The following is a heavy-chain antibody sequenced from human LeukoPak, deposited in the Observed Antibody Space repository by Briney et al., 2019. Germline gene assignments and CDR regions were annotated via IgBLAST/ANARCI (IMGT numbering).Heavy chain of an antibody. J-gene: IGHJ4*02. Sequence: ASVKVFCRASGYTFTSYGISWVRQAPGQGLEGMGWKSAYNGNTNYAQKLQGRVTMTTDTSTSTAYMELRSLRSDDTAVYYCARVATLPKYYYDSSGYLDYFDYWGQGTLVTVSS. D-gene: IGHD3-22*01. V-gene: IGHV1-18*01. CDR1: GYTFTSYG. CDR3: ARVATLPKYYYDSSGYLDYFDY. CDR2: KSAYNGNT.